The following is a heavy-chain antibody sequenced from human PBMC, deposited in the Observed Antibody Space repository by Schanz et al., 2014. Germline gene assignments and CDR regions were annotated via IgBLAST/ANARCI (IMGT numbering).Heavy chain of an antibody. Sequence: DVQLVESGGALVQPGGSLRLSCSASGFTFSDHWMSWVRQAPGKGLEWVANIKGDSSVKAYVDSVRGRFTLSRDNVKNSVFLQMSSLRVEDTGLYFCARDPVEGAPTPYYFDSWGPGTLVTVSS. CDR2: IKGDSSVK. D-gene: IGHD1-26*01. J-gene: IGHJ4*02. CDR1: GFTFSDHW. CDR3: ARDPVEGAPTPYYFDS. V-gene: IGHV3-7*01.